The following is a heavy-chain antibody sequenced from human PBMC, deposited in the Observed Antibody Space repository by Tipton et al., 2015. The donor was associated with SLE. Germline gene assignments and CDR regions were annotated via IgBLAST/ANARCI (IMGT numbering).Heavy chain of an antibody. CDR2: IYYSGST. Sequence: LRLSCTVSGGSIRSSRHFWGWIRQPPGKGLEWIGYIYYSGSTNYNPSLKSRVTISVDTSKNQFSLKLSSVTAADTAVYYCARDFWSGYGSFDSWGQGTLVTVSP. CDR3: ARDFWSGYGSFDS. D-gene: IGHD3-3*01. J-gene: IGHJ4*02. CDR1: GGSIRSSRHF. V-gene: IGHV4-61*01.